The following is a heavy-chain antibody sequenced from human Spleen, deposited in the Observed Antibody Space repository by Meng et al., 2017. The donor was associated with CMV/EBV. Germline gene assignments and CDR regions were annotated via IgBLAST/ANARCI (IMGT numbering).Heavy chain of an antibody. D-gene: IGHD3-3*01. V-gene: IGHV4-61*01. Sequence: GSLRLSCIVSGGSVSSGPSYWSWIRQPPGRGLEWIGYISYIGNTNYNPSLKGRVTVSLDTSKNQFSLRLTSVTAADTAVYYCARGTYYNFWNGCSFYSWGQGALVTVSS. J-gene: IGHJ4*02. CDR1: GGSVSSGPSY. CDR3: ARGTYYNFWNGCSFYS. CDR2: ISYIGNT.